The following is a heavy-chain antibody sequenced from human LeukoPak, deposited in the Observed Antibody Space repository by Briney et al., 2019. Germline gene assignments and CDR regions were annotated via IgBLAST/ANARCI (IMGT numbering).Heavy chain of an antibody. CDR1: GFTFSSYA. J-gene: IGHJ4*02. V-gene: IGHV3-23*01. CDR2: ISGSGGST. Sequence: GGSLRLSCAASGFTFSSYAMSWVRQAPGKGLEWVSAISGSGGSTYYADSVKGRFTISRDNSKNTLYLQMNSLRAEDTAVYYCAKGRYYYGSGRPYYFDYWGQGTLVTVSS. CDR3: AKGRYYYGSGRPYYFDY. D-gene: IGHD3-10*01.